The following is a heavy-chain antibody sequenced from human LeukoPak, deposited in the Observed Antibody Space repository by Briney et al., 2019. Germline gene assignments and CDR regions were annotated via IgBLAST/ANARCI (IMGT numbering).Heavy chain of an antibody. CDR3: AENPESSYGPGY. J-gene: IGHJ4*02. V-gene: IGHV3-30*18. CDR2: TSYDGSNK. Sequence: QPGGSLRLSCAASGFTFSSYGMHWVRQAPGKGLEWVAVTSYDGSNKYYADSVKGRFTISRDNSKSIVYLQMNSLRAEDTAVYYCAENPESSYGPGYCGQGTLVTVSS. CDR1: GFTFSSYG. D-gene: IGHD5-18*01.